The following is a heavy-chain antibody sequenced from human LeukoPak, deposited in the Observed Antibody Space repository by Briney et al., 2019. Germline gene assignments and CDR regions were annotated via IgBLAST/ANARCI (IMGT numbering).Heavy chain of an antibody. CDR3: ARGSPRQQLPD. Sequence: GGSLRLSCAASGFTVSSNYMSWVRQAPGKGLEWVSVIYSGGSTYYADSMKGRFTISRDNSKNTLYLQMNSLRAEDTAVYYCARGSPRQQLPDWGQGTLVTVSS. V-gene: IGHV3-53*01. D-gene: IGHD6-13*01. CDR2: IYSGGST. J-gene: IGHJ4*02. CDR1: GFTVSSNY.